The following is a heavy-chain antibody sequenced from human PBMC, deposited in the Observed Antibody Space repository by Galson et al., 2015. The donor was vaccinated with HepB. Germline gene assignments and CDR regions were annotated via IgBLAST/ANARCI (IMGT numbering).Heavy chain of an antibody. CDR3: ARTAGDYRPPYYYGMDV. J-gene: IGHJ6*02. Sequence: SVKVSCKASGYTFTSYYMHWVRQAPGQGLEWMGMINPSGGSTSYAQKFRGRVTMTRDTSTSTVYMELSSLRSEDTAVYYCARTAGDYRPPYYYGMDVWGQGTTVTVSS. D-gene: IGHD4-17*01. CDR1: GYTFTSYY. V-gene: IGHV1-46*01. CDR2: INPSGGST.